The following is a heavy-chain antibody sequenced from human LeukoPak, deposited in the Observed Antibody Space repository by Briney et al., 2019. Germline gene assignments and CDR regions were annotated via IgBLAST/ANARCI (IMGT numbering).Heavy chain of an antibody. V-gene: IGHV4-59*12. CDR3: ARGALLYAGNPHDGFDI. J-gene: IGHJ3*02. Sequence: SETLSLTCTVPGASISNYYWSWIRQPPGEGLEWIGYIYNANTGSTNNNLSLKSRVTISVDTSENQFSLKVSSVTAADTAFYYCARGALLYAGNPHDGFDIWGQGTMVTVSS. CDR2: IYNANTGST. D-gene: IGHD4-23*01. CDR1: GASISNYY.